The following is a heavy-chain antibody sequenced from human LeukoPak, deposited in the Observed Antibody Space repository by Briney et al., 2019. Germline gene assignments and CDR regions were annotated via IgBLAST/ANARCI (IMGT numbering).Heavy chain of an antibody. J-gene: IGHJ4*02. CDR1: GYSISSGYY. CDR2: IYHSGST. V-gene: IGHV4-38-2*01. CDR3: ASEPIIVGASTVDY. Sequence: ASGTLSLTCAVSGYSISSGYYWGWIRQPPGKGLEWIGSIYHSGSTYYNPSLKSRVTISVDTSKNQFSLKLSSVTAADTAVYYCASEPIIVGASTVDYWGQGTLVTVSS. D-gene: IGHD1-26*01.